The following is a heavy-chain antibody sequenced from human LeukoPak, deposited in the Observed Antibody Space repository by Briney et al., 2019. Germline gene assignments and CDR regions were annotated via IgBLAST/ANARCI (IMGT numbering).Heavy chain of an antibody. Sequence: ASVKVSCKASGGTFSSYAISWVRQAPGQGLEWKGRIIPILGIANYAQKFQGRVTITADKSTSTAYMELSSLRSEDTAVYYCARTGYSSSWYGDYYFDYWGQGTLVTVSS. D-gene: IGHD6-13*01. CDR2: IIPILGIA. J-gene: IGHJ4*02. CDR1: GGTFSSYA. CDR3: ARTGYSSSWYGDYYFDY. V-gene: IGHV1-69*04.